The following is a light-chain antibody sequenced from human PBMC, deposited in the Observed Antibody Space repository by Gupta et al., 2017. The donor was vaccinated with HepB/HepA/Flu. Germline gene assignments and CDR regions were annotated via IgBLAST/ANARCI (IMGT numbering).Light chain of an antibody. Sequence: EILMTQPTATLSVSPGERATLSCRASQSVSSNLAWYQQNSGQAPRLLIYGASTRATGSPARFSGSGSGTEFTLTISILQSEDFAVYYCQRYHNWPLTFGGGTKVEIK. CDR1: QSVSSN. V-gene: IGKV3-15*01. J-gene: IGKJ4*02. CDR2: GAS. CDR3: QRYHNWPLT.